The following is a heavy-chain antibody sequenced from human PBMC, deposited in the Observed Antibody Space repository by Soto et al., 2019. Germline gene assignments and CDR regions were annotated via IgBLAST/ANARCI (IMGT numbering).Heavy chain of an antibody. Sequence: PGESLKICCKVSGFSFSSYWIGWVRQMPGKGLECMGIIYPRDSDTRYNPSFQGQVTISVDTSISTAYLQWSSLGTSDTAMYYCTRTGVSSTFEIWGQGTMVTVSS. CDR3: TRTGVSSTFEI. D-gene: IGHD3-3*01. V-gene: IGHV5-51*01. J-gene: IGHJ3*02. CDR2: IYPRDSDT. CDR1: GFSFSSYW.